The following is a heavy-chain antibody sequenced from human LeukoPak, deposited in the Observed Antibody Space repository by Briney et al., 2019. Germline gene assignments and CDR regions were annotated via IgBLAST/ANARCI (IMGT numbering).Heavy chain of an antibody. CDR2: IYTNGST. Sequence: SETLSLTCTVSGGSISSYYWSWIRQPAGKGLEWIGRIYTNGSTNYNPSLKSRVTMSVDTSKNQFSLKLSSVTAADTAVYYCARVVATTKRGNWFDPWGQGTQVTVSS. J-gene: IGHJ5*02. D-gene: IGHD5-12*01. CDR1: GGSISSYY. CDR3: ARVVATTKRGNWFDP. V-gene: IGHV4-4*07.